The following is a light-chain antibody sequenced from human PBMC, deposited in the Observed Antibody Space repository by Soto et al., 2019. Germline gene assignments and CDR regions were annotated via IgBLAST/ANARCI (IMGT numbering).Light chain of an antibody. CDR1: SSDVGSYNL. Sequence: QSAITSPASVSGSPGQSSPISCTGTSSDVGSYNLVSWFQQLPGKVPKLIIYEGTKRPSGVSDRFSGSKSGYTASLTISGLQAEDAADYYCFSYAGNSVYVFGTGTKVTVL. J-gene: IGLJ1*01. V-gene: IGLV2-23*01. CDR2: EGT. CDR3: FSYAGNSVYV.